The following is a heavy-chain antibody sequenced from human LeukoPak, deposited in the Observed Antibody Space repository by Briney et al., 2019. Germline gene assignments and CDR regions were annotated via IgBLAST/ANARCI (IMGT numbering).Heavy chain of an antibody. CDR1: GGSISSYY. D-gene: IGHD3-10*01. CDR3: AREVLWFGPYYFDY. J-gene: IGHJ4*02. V-gene: IGHV4-4*07. Sequence: SETLSLTCTVSGGSISSYYWSWIRQPAGKGLEWIGRIYTSGSTNYNPSLKSRVTMSVDTSKNQFSLKLSSVTAADTAVYYCAREVLWFGPYYFDYWGQGTLVTVSS. CDR2: IYTSGST.